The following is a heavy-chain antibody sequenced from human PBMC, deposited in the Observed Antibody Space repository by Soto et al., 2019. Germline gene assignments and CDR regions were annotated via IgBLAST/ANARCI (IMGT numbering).Heavy chain of an antibody. CDR1: GGTFSSYA. CDR2: IIPIFGTA. V-gene: IGHV1-69*13. Sequence: SVKVSCKASGGTFSSYAISWVRQAPGHGLEWMGGIIPIFGTANYAQKFQGRVTITADESTSTAYMELSSLRSEDTAVYYCASAEKREIWLPGDYYYGMDVWGQGTTVTVSS. D-gene: IGHD3-10*01. J-gene: IGHJ6*02. CDR3: ASAEKREIWLPGDYYYGMDV.